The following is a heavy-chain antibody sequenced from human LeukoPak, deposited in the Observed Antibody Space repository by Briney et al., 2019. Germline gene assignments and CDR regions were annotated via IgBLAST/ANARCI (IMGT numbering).Heavy chain of an antibody. CDR1: GGSISSYY. CDR3: ARVSYGDYFDY. CDR2: TYYSGST. Sequence: SETLSLTCTVSGGSISSYYWSWIRQPPGKGLEWIGYTYYSGSTNYNPSLKSRVTISVDTSKNQFSLKLSSVTAADTAVYYCARVSYGDYFDYWGQGTLVTVSS. V-gene: IGHV4-59*01. D-gene: IGHD4-17*01. J-gene: IGHJ4*02.